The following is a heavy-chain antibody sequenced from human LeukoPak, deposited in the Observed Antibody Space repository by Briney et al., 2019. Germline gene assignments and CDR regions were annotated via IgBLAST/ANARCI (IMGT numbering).Heavy chain of an antibody. D-gene: IGHD6-19*01. J-gene: IGHJ4*02. CDR2: INPSGGST. CDR3: TTLTGIAVAGVSTGGGY. V-gene: IGHV1-46*03. Sequence: ASVKVSCKASGYTFTSYYMHWVRQAPGQGLEWMGIINPSGGSTSYAQKFQGRVTTTRDTSTSTVYMELSSLRSEDTAVYYCTTLTGIAVAGVSTGGGYWGQGTLVTVSS. CDR1: GYTFTSYY.